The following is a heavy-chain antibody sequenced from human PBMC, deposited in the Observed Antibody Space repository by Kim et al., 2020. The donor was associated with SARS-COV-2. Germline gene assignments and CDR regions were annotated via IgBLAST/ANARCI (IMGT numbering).Heavy chain of an antibody. CDR2: IIPIFGTA. CDR1: GGTFSSYA. CDR3: ARNYDILTGPRD. V-gene: IGHV1-69*13. Sequence: SVKVSCKASGGTFSSYAINWVRQAPGQGLEWMGGIIPIFGTANYAQKFQGRVTITADESTSTAYMELSSLRSEDTAVYYCARNYDILTGPRDWGQGTLVTVSS. D-gene: IGHD3-9*01. J-gene: IGHJ4*02.